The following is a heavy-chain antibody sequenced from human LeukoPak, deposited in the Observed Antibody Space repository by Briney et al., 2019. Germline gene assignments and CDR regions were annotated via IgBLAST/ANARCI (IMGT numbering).Heavy chain of an antibody. CDR1: GFTFSSYG. D-gene: IGHD3-22*01. CDR2: IRYDGSNK. V-gene: IGHV3-30*02. CDR3: ARRWLSDDAFDI. Sequence: GGSLRLSCVASGFTFSSYGMHWVRQAPGKGLEWVAFIRYDGSNKYYADSVKGRFTMSRDNSKNTVYLQMNGLRAEDTAVYYCARRWLSDDAFDIWGQGTMVTVSS. J-gene: IGHJ3*02.